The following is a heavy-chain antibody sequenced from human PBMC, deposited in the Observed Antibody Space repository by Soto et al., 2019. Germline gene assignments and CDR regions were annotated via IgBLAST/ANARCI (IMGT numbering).Heavy chain of an antibody. D-gene: IGHD2-2*01. J-gene: IGHJ4*02. CDR3: ARGMRADIVVVPAAESFDY. V-gene: IGHV4-31*03. Sequence: QVQLQESGPGLVKPSQTLSLTCTVSGGSISSGGYYWSWIRQHPGKGLEWIGYIYYSGGTYYNPSLKSRVTISVDTSKNQFSLKLSSVTAADTAVYYCARGMRADIVVVPAAESFDYWGQGTLVTVSS. CDR1: GGSISSGGYY. CDR2: IYYSGGT.